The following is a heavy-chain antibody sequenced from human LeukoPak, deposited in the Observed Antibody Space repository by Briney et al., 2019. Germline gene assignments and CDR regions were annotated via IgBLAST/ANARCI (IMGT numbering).Heavy chain of an antibody. D-gene: IGHD3-22*01. CDR2: IYYSGST. Sequence: SETLSLTCTVSGGSLSSYYWSGIRQPPGKGLEWIGYIYYSGSTNYNPALKSRVTISEDTSKNQISLKLSSVTAADTAVYYCARVRGYYDSSGYDYWGQGTLVTVSS. CDR1: GGSLSSYY. CDR3: ARVRGYYDSSGYDY. J-gene: IGHJ4*02. V-gene: IGHV4-59*01.